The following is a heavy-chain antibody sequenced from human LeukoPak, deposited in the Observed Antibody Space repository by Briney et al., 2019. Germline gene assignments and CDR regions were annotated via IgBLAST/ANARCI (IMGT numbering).Heavy chain of an antibody. Sequence: SVKVSCKASGGTFSSYAISWVRQAPGQGLEWMGRIIPILGIANYAQKFQGRVTITADKSTSTAYMELSSLRSEDTAVYYCARDPSAPTYDSSGYYFSYWGQGTLVTVSS. D-gene: IGHD3-22*01. CDR2: IIPILGIA. V-gene: IGHV1-69*04. CDR1: GGTFSSYA. CDR3: ARDPSAPTYDSSGYYFSY. J-gene: IGHJ4*02.